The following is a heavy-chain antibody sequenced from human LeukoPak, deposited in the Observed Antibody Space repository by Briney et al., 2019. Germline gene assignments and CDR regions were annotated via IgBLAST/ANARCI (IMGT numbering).Heavy chain of an antibody. CDR2: ISSSSSYI. CDR1: GFTFSSYS. V-gene: IGHV3-21*01. Sequence: GGSLRHSCAASGFTFSSYSMNWVRQAPGTGLEWFSSISSSSSYIYYADSVKGRFTISRDNAKNSLYLQMNSLRAEDTAGYYCARDSSPPHPIVATITSYFDYWGQGTLVTVSS. D-gene: IGHD5-12*01. CDR3: ARDSSPPHPIVATITSYFDY. J-gene: IGHJ4*02.